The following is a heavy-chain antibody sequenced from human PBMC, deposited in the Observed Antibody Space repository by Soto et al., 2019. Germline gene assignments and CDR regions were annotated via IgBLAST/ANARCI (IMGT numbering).Heavy chain of an antibody. CDR1: GFTFSSYA. CDR3: AKDPIVVFPSRLFEY. CDR2: ISGSGGST. J-gene: IGHJ4*02. Sequence: EVQLLESGGGLVQPGGSLRLSCAASGFTFSSYAMSWVRQAPGKGLEWVSAISGSGGSTYYADSVKGRFTISRDNSQNAIYLQMYSLRAEDTSVYYCAKDPIVVFPSRLFEYWGQGTLVIVYS. V-gene: IGHV3-23*01. D-gene: IGHD3-22*01.